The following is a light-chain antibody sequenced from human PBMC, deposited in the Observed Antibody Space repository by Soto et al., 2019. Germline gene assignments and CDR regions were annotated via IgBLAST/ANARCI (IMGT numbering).Light chain of an antibody. J-gene: IGKJ4*01. CDR1: QSVSSN. CDR3: QKRSTWPLT. V-gene: IGKV3-11*01. CDR2: GAS. Sequence: EIVLTQSPATVSLSPGERATLSCRASQSVSSNLAWYQQKTGQAPRLLIYGASTRATGIPARFSGSGSGTDLTLSISRLDPEDFAVYYCQKRSTWPLTFGGGTKVDIK.